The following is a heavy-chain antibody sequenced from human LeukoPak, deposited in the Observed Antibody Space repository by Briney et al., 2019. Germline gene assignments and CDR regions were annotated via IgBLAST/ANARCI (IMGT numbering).Heavy chain of an antibody. CDR1: GFTFSNYW. CDR2: IYSDGSVT. Sequence: GGSLRLSCAASGFTFSNYWMHWVRQVPGRGLVWVSRIYSDGSVTSYADSVKGRFTISRDNAKNSLYLQMNSLRAEDTAVYYCARGCLGYSSGWYRSGDAFDIWGQGTMVTVSS. D-gene: IGHD6-19*01. CDR3: ARGCLGYSSGWYRSGDAFDI. J-gene: IGHJ3*02. V-gene: IGHV3-74*01.